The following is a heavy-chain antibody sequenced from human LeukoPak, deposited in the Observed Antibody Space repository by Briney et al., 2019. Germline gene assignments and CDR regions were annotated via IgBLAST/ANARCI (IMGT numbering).Heavy chain of an antibody. D-gene: IGHD3-16*01. CDR2: ISNNGGYT. V-gene: IGHV3-23*01. Sequence: GGSLRLSCAASGFTFSSSAMSWVRQAPGKGLEWVSAISNNGGYTYYADSVQGRFTISRDNSKSTLCLQMNSLRAEDTAVYYCAKDPDYDYVWGSYDYWGQGTLVTVSS. J-gene: IGHJ4*02. CDR1: GFTFSSSA. CDR3: AKDPDYDYVWGSYDY.